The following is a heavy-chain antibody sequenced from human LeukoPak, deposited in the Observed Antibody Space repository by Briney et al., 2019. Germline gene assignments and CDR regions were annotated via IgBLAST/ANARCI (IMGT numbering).Heavy chain of an antibody. CDR3: ARGPYIFYGDYTLDY. V-gene: IGHV1-18*01. Sequence: ASVKVSCKASGYTFTSYGISWVRQAPGQGLEWMGWISAYNGNTNYAQKLQGRVTMTTDTSTSTAYMELSRLRSDDTAVYYCARGPYIFYGDYTLDYWGQGTLVTVSS. CDR2: ISAYNGNT. CDR1: GYTFTSYG. D-gene: IGHD4-17*01. J-gene: IGHJ4*02.